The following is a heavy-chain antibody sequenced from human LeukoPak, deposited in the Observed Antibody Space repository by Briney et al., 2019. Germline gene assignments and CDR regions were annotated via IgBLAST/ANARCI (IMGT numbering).Heavy chain of an antibody. Sequence: GGSLRLSCAASGFTFDDYALHWVRHAPGKGLEWVSGIRWNSGSIGYADSVKGRFTNSRDNAKNSLYLQMNSLRGEDMALYYCAKDMSVGAARGMDVWGKGTMVTVSS. J-gene: IGHJ6*03. CDR2: IRWNSGSI. D-gene: IGHD6-6*01. V-gene: IGHV3-9*03. CDR1: GFTFDDYA. CDR3: AKDMSVGAARGMDV.